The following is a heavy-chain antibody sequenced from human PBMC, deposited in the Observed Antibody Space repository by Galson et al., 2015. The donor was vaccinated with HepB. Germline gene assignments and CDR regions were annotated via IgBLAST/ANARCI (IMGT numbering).Heavy chain of an antibody. CDR3: VKVRRAAEWFGDSLSDWGADYYYYGMDV. CDR1: GFTFRSYG. V-gene: IGHV3-30*18. Sequence: SLRLSCAASGFTFRSYGMHWVRQAPGKGLEWVAVISYEGGYKYYGESVKGRFTISRDNSKNTLYLQMNSLRAEDTAVYYCVKVRRAAEWFGDSLSDWGADYYYYGMDVWGQGITVTVSS. D-gene: IGHD3-10*01. J-gene: IGHJ6*02. CDR2: ISYEGGYK.